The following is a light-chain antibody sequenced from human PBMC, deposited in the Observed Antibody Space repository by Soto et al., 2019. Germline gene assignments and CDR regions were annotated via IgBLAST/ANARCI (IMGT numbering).Light chain of an antibody. Sequence: DIQLTQSPSFLSASVGDRFTITCRASQGISSYLAWYQQKPGKAPKLLIYAASTLQSGVPSRFSGSGSGTDFTLTISRLEPEDFAVYYCRQYGRSLGFAFGGGIKVDIK. J-gene: IGKJ4*01. CDR2: AAS. CDR3: RQYGRSLGFA. V-gene: IGKV1-9*01. CDR1: QGISSY.